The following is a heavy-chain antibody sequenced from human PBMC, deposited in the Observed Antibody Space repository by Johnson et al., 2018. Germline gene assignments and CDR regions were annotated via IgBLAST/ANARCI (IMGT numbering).Heavy chain of an antibody. CDR3: ARDKWDLTNDAFDI. CDR2: ISYDGYSS. D-gene: IGHD1-26*01. V-gene: IGHV3-30*03. Sequence: QVQLVESGGGVVQPGMSLRLSCAASGFTFSTYSIHWVRQAPDKGLEWVSVISYDGYSSYYADSVKGRLTISRDNSKNTLYLQMNSLRAEDTAVYFCARDKWDLTNDAFDIWGQGTMVIVSS. J-gene: IGHJ3*02. CDR1: GFTFSTYS.